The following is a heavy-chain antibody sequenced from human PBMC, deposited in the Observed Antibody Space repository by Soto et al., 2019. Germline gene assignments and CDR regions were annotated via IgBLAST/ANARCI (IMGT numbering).Heavy chain of an antibody. J-gene: IGHJ4*02. CDR1: GFTFSSYW. V-gene: IGHV3-7*02. D-gene: IGHD6-13*01. CDR2: IKQDGSEK. Sequence: EVQLVESGGGLVQPGGSLRLSCAASGFTFSSYWMTWLRQAPGKGLEWVANIKQDGSEKYYVDSVKGRFTISRDNAKNSLYLQMNSLRAEDTAVYYCATPPYSSGWYCWGQGTLVTVSS. CDR3: ATPPYSSGWYC.